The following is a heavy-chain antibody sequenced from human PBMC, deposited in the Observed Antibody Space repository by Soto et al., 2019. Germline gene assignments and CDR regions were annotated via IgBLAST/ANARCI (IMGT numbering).Heavy chain of an antibody. V-gene: IGHV4-59*08. CDR3: ARRYGGGFDY. CDR2: IYSSGGT. J-gene: IGHJ4*02. Sequence: QVQLLESGPGLVKPSETLSLTCTVSGGSISSYYWSWIRQPPGKGLEWIGYIYSSGGTNYNPSLKRRVTISVDTSKNQFSLKLSSVTAADTAVYYCARRYGGGFDYWGQGTLVTVSS. CDR1: GGSISSYY. D-gene: IGHD3-10*01.